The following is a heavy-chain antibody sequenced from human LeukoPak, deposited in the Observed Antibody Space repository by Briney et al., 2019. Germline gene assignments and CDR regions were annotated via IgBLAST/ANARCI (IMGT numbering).Heavy chain of an antibody. V-gene: IGHV3-7*05. Sequence: GGALRLSCAAPGFTLSTYWMSWVPQAPGEGLEWVANIKQDGSDEYYVDSVKGRFTISRDDAKGSLYLQMNSLRAEDTAVYYCARASYFDYWGQGTLVTVSS. CDR1: GFTLSTYW. J-gene: IGHJ4*02. CDR2: IKQDGSDE. CDR3: ARASYFDY.